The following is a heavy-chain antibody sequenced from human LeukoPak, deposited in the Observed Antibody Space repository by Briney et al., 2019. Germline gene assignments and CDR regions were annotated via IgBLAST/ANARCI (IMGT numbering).Heavy chain of an antibody. D-gene: IGHD4-17*01. CDR3: ANPARDFADSGAITW. V-gene: IGHV4-34*01. Sequence: RSSETLSLTCAVYGGSFSYYYWSWIRQPPGKGLEWIGEINHSGITNYNPSLKSRVTISAYTSKNQFSLKLTSVTAADTAVYYCANPARDFADSGAITWWGQGTLVTVSS. CDR1: GGSFSYYY. J-gene: IGHJ4*02. CDR2: INHSGIT.